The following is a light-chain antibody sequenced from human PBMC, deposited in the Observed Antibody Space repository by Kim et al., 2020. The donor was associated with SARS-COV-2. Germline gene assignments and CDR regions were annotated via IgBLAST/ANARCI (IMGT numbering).Light chain of an antibody. Sequence: ILVTQSPATLSVSPGERATLSCRASQSVSSNLDWYQQKPGQSPRLLIYAASTRATGIPARFGGGGSGTEFTLTISSLQSEDFAVYYCQQYNNWPLTFGGGTKVDIK. V-gene: IGKV3-15*01. CDR1: QSVSSN. J-gene: IGKJ4*01. CDR2: AAS. CDR3: QQYNNWPLT.